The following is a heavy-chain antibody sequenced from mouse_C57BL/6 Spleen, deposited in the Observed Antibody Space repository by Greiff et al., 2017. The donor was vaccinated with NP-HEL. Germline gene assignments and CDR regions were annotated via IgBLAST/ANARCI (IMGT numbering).Heavy chain of an antibody. D-gene: IGHD2-3*01. CDR2: IYPGNSDT. J-gene: IGHJ4*01. CDR1: GYTFTSYW. V-gene: IGHV1-5*01. Sequence: EVKLVESGTVLARPGASVKMSCKTSGYTFTSYWMHWVKQRPGQGLEWIGAIYPGNSDTSYNQKFKGKAKMTAVTSASTAYMELSSLTNEDSAVYYCTRGKAYDGFFYAMDYWGQGTSVTVSS. CDR3: TRGKAYDGFFYAMDY.